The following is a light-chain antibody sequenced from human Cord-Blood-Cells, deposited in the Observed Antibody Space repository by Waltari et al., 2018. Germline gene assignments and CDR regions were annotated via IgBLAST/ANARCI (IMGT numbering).Light chain of an antibody. CDR3: QQYGSSHT. Sequence: EIVLTQSPGPLSLSPGERATLSCRDSQSVSSSYLAWYQQKPGQAPRLLIYGASSRATGIPDRFSGSESGTDFTLTISRLEPEDFAVYYCQQYGSSHTFGQGTKLEIK. J-gene: IGKJ2*01. CDR1: QSVSSSY. V-gene: IGKV3-20*01. CDR2: GAS.